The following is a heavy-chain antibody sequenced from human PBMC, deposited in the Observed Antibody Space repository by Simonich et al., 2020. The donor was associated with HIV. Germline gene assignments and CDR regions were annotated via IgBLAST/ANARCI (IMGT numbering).Heavy chain of an antibody. D-gene: IGHD4-17*01. CDR2: IKSDGTTT. J-gene: IGHJ3*01. Sequence: EVQLVESGGGLVQSGGSLRLSCVASGFTFSNYWMHWVRQAPGKGLGWVSLIKSDGTTTIYADSVKGRFIISRDNAKNTLYLQMNRLRTEDTAVYFCYGAFDVWGQGTMVTVSS. CDR3: YGAFDV. V-gene: IGHV3-74*01. CDR1: GFTFSNYW.